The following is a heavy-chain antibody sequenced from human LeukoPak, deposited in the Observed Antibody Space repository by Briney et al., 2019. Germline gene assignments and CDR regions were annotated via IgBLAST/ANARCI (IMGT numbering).Heavy chain of an antibody. V-gene: IGHV4-4*07. J-gene: IGHJ2*01. CDR1: GGSISGLY. CDR2: IYTSGTT. Sequence: SETLSLTCTVSGGSISGLYWTWIRQPAGKGLEWIGRIYTSGTTNYNPSLKSRVTMSVDTSKNQFSLKLTSVTAADTAVYYCARVLAYWYFYLWGRGTLVTVSS. CDR3: ARVLAYWYFYL.